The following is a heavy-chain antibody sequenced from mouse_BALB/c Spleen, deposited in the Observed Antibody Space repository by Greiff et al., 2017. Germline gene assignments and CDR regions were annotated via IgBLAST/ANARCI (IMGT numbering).Heavy chain of an antibody. V-gene: IGHV5-17*02. Sequence: EVQLVESGGGLVQPGGSRKLSCAASGFTFSSFGMHWVRQAPEKGLEWVAYISSGSSTIYYADTVKGRFTISRDNPKNTLFLQMTSLRSEDTAMYYCARSGYGNYGFDYWGQGTTLTVSS. CDR1: GFTFSSFG. D-gene: IGHD2-10*02. CDR2: ISSGSSTI. J-gene: IGHJ2*01. CDR3: ARSGYGNYGFDY.